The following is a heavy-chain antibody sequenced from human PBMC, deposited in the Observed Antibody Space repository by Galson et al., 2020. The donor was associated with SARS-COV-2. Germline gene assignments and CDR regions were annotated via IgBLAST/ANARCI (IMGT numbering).Heavy chain of an antibody. J-gene: IGHJ4*02. V-gene: IGHV1-46*01. CDR3: ARVGEEFSRLGPFDY. CDR2: IDPSGGGT. CDR1: GYSFPRHY. D-gene: IGHD3-16*01. Sequence: ASVKVSCKASGYSFPRHYLQWVRQAPGQGLEWVGIIDPSGGGTSHAQRFQDRLTLTRDTSTDTVSLELSNLRSDDTAMYFCARVGEEFSRLGPFDYWGQGTVVTVSS.